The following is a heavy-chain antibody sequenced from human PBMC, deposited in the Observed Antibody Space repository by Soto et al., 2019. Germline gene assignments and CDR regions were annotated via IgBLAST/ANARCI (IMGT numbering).Heavy chain of an antibody. CDR3: AREQQQLAPPYNWFDP. CDR2: IWYDGSNK. Sequence: GGSLRLSCAASGFTFSSYGMHWVRQAPGKGLEWVAVIWYDGSNKYYADSVKGRFTISRDNSKNTLYLQMNSLRAEDTAVYYCAREQQQLAPPYNWFDPWGQGTLVTVSS. J-gene: IGHJ5*02. CDR1: GFTFSSYG. D-gene: IGHD6-13*01. V-gene: IGHV3-33*01.